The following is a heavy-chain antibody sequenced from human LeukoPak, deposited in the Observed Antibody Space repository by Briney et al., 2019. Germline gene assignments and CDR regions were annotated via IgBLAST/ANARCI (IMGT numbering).Heavy chain of an antibody. J-gene: IGHJ4*02. CDR1: GGSISSYY. CDR2: IYTSGST. V-gene: IGHV4-4*07. CDR3: AREAGYYDSSGYLDFDY. D-gene: IGHD3-22*01. Sequence: PSETLSLTCTVSGGSISSYYWSWIRQPAGKGLEWIGRIYTSGSTNYNPSLKSRVTISVDKSKNQFSLKLSSVTAADTAVYYCAREAGYYDSSGYLDFDYWGQGTLVTVSS.